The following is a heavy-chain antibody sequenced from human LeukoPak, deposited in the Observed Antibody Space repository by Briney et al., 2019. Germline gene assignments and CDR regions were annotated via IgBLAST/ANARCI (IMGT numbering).Heavy chain of an antibody. V-gene: IGHV3-74*01. Sequence: GGSLRLSCAASGFTFSSYWMHWVRQAPGKGLVWVSRINSDGSSTSYADSVKGRFTISRDNAKNTLYLQMNSRRAEDTAVYYCARDFSGSYLEAAWDIWGQGTMVTVSS. CDR2: INSDGSST. D-gene: IGHD1-26*01. CDR3: ARDFSGSYLEAAWDI. J-gene: IGHJ3*02. CDR1: GFTFSSYW.